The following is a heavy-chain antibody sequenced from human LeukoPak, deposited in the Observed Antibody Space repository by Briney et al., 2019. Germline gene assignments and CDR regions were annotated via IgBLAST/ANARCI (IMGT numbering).Heavy chain of an antibody. V-gene: IGHV1-2*04. Sequence: GESLLISCKGSGYTFTSYYMHWVRQAPGQGREWMGWINPNGGGTNYAQKFRGWITMTRDTSISTAYMELNRLRSDDTAVYYCARAVKGGSYFRYYYYGMDVWGQGTTVTVSS. D-gene: IGHD1-26*01. CDR3: ARAVKGGSYFRYYYYGMDV. J-gene: IGHJ6*02. CDR2: INPNGGGT. CDR1: GYTFTSYY.